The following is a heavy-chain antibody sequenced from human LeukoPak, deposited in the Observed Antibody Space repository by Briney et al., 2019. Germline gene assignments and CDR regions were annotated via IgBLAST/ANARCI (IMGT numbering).Heavy chain of an antibody. CDR1: GFIFSNYA. Sequence: GGSLRLSCAASGFIFSNYAMHWVRQAPGKGLEWVAVISYDGSDKYYADSVKGRFTISRDKSKNTLSLQMNSLRSKDTAVYCCARDLGWFGDDALDIWGQGTMVIVSS. V-gene: IGHV3-30*04. CDR2: ISYDGSDK. J-gene: IGHJ3*02. CDR3: ARDLGWFGDDALDI. D-gene: IGHD3-10*01.